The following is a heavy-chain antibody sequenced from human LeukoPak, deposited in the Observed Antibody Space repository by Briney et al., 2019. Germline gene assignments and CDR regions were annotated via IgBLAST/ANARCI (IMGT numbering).Heavy chain of an antibody. CDR2: IHYSGST. V-gene: IGHV4-39*01. Sequence: SETLSLTCTVSGGSIRSSGYYWAWIRQPPGKGLEWIGGIHYSGSTYYNPSLKSRVTISVDTSKNQFSLQLSSVTATDTAVYYCATMGGDCISLSCISYWGQGTLVTVSS. J-gene: IGHJ4*02. D-gene: IGHD2-2*01. CDR1: GGSIRSSGYY. CDR3: ATMGGDCISLSCISY.